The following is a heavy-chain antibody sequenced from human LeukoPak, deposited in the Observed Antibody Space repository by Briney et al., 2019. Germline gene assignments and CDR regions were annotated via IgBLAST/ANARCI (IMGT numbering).Heavy chain of an antibody. CDR3: AKEGKTRNWNYSQAKPVY. V-gene: IGHV3-7*03. Sequence: GGSLRLSCAASGFTFSSYWMSWVRQAPGKGLEWVANIKQDGSEMYYVDSVKGRFTISRDNAKNSLYLQMNSLRSEDTAVYYCAKEGKTRNWNYSQAKPVYWGQGTLVTVSS. D-gene: IGHD1-7*01. CDR1: GFTFSSYW. CDR2: IKQDGSEM. J-gene: IGHJ4*02.